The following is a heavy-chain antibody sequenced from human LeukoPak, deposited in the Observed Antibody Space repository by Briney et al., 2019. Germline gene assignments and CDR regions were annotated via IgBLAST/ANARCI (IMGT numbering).Heavy chain of an antibody. V-gene: IGHV4-4*02. CDR3: ARDLYSSGWFDY. J-gene: IGHJ4*02. Sequence: SETLSLTCAVTGGAISSSNWWSWVRQPPGKGLEWIGEIYHSGSTNYNPSLKSRVTISVDKSKNQFSLKLSSVTAADTAVYYCARDLYSSGWFDYWGQGTLVTVSS. CDR1: GGAISSSNW. D-gene: IGHD6-19*01. CDR2: IYHSGST.